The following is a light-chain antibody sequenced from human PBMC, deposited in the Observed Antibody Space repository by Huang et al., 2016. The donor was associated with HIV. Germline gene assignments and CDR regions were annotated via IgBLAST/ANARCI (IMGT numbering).Light chain of an antibody. CDR2: DAS. Sequence: EIVLTQSPGTLSLSPGETATLSCRAGQSVDSNYLAWYQQTPGQAPRLLIHDASTRATGIPGRFSGSGSGTEFTLTISRLEPEDFAVYYCQQYGSSPITFGQGTRLEIK. V-gene: IGKV3-20*01. CDR3: QQYGSSPIT. CDR1: QSVDSNY. J-gene: IGKJ5*01.